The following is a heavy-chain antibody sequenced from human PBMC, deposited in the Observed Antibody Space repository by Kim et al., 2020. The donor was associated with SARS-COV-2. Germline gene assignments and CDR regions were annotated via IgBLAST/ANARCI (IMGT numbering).Heavy chain of an antibody. J-gene: IGHJ3*01. D-gene: IGHD3-10*01. CDR2: IRSDESKR. CDR1: GFTFSPFA. CDR3: ARNYGSATMIGDV. V-gene: IGHV3-33*01. Sequence: GGSLRLSCTASGFTFSPFAMHWVRQAPGKGLEWVAVIRSDESKRYYAESVKDRFTISRDNSKNTLYLQMNSLRAEDTAIYFCARNYGSATMIGDVWGPGTVVTVSS.